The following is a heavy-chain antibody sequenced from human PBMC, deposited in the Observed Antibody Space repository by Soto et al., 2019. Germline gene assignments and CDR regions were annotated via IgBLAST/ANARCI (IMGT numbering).Heavy chain of an antibody. V-gene: IGHV3-21*01. Sequence: EVQLVESGGGLVKPGGSLRLSCAASXXTFSSYSMNWVRQAPGKGLEWVSSISSSSSYIYYADSVKGRFTISRDNAKNSLYLQMNSLRAEDTAVYYCASTVGVTGYYTSWGQGTLVTVSS. D-gene: IGHD3-9*01. J-gene: IGHJ5*02. CDR3: ASTVGVTGYYTS. CDR2: ISSSSSYI. CDR1: XXTFSSYS.